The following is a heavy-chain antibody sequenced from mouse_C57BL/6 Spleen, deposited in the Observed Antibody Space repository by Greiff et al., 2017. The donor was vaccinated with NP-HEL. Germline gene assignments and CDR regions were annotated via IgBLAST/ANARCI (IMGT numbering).Heavy chain of an antibody. CDR1: GFTFSSYA. V-gene: IGHV5-4*01. Sequence: EVKLMESGGGLVKPGGSLKLSCAASGFTFSSYAMSWVRQTPEKRLEWVATISDGGSYTYYPDNVKGRFTISRDNAKNNLYLQMSHLKSEDTAMYYCARDRGYYGSSLYYFDYWGQGTTLTVSS. D-gene: IGHD1-1*01. CDR3: ARDRGYYGSSLYYFDY. J-gene: IGHJ2*01. CDR2: ISDGGSYT.